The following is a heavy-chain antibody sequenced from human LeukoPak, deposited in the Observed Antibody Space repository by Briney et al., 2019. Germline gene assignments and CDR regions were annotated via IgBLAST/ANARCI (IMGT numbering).Heavy chain of an antibody. J-gene: IGHJ4*02. V-gene: IGHV4-39*07. CDR3: ARGEGYYYGSGSLYYFDY. CDR2: IYYSGST. CDR1: GGSISSSSYY. D-gene: IGHD3-10*01. Sequence: SETLSLTCTVSGGSISSSSYYWGWIRQPPGKGLEWIGTIYYSGSTYYNPSLKSRVTISVDTSKNQFSLKLSSVTAADTAVYYCARGEGYYYGSGSLYYFDYWGQGTLVTVSS.